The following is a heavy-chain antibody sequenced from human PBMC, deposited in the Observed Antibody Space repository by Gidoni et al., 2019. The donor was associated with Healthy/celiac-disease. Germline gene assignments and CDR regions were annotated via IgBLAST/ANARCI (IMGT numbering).Heavy chain of an antibody. CDR2: ISSSSSYL. D-gene: IGHD3-22*01. CDR3: ARETTSYYDSTRHFDY. J-gene: IGHJ4*02. CDR1: GFTFISYS. Sequence: EVQLVESGGGLVKPGGSLRLSCAASGFTFISYSMNWFRQAPGKGLEWVSSISSSSSYLYYADSVKGRFTISRENAKNSLYLQMDSLRAEDTAVYYCARETTSYYDSTRHFDYWGQGTLVTVSS. V-gene: IGHV3-21*01.